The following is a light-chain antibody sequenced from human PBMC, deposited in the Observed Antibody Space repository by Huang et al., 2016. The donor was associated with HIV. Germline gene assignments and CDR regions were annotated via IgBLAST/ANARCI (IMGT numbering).Light chain of an antibody. V-gene: IGKV2-28*01. CDR2: LGS. Sequence: DIVMTQSPLSLPVSPGEPASISCRSNQSLLHSNGYNYLDWYLQKPGQSPQLVIYLGSNRASGVPDRFMGSGSGTDFTLSITRVEAEDVGVYYCMQALQTPFTFGPGTKVDIK. CDR3: MQALQTPFT. J-gene: IGKJ3*01. CDR1: QSLLHSNGYNY.